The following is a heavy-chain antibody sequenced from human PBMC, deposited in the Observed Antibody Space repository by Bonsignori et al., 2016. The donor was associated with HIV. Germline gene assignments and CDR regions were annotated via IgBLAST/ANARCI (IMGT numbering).Heavy chain of an antibody. J-gene: IGHJ6*03. CDR1: GGSLNSGSFS. CDR2: IYQSGST. D-gene: IGHD3-10*01. V-gene: IGHV4-30-2*01. CDR3: ARGGDFYNYMDV. Sequence: QLQLQESGSGLVKPSQTLSLTCNVSGGSLNSGSFSWSWIRQPPGKGLEWMGHIYQSGSTSYNPSLKGRITMSVDRSKKQYSLKLTSVTPADTAVYYCARGGDFYNYMDVWGQGTTVTVSS.